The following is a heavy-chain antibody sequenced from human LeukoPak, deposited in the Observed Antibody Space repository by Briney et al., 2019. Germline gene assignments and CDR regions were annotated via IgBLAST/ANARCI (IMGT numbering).Heavy chain of an antibody. Sequence: QSGGSLRLSCAASGFTVSSNYMSWVRQAPGKGLEWVSAISGSGGSTYYADSVKGRFTISRDNSKNTLYLQMNSLRAEDTAVYYCAKDGCSSTSCYADRVYYYYGMDVWGQGTTVTVSS. D-gene: IGHD2-2*01. J-gene: IGHJ6*02. CDR1: GFTVSSNY. CDR2: ISGSGGST. CDR3: AKDGCSSTSCYADRVYYYYGMDV. V-gene: IGHV3-23*01.